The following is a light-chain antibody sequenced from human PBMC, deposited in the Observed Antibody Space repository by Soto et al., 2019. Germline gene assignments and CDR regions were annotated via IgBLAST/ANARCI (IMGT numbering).Light chain of an antibody. V-gene: IGKV1-5*03. J-gene: IGKJ1*01. CDR2: KAS. CDR1: QRTSGW. CDR3: QHYNSYSEA. Sequence: DIQMTQSPSSVSGSVGERVTITCRASQRTSGWLAWYQQKTGKAPKLLIYKASSLKSGVPSRFSGSGSGTEFTLTISSLQPDDFATYYCQHYNSYSEAFGQGTKVDIK.